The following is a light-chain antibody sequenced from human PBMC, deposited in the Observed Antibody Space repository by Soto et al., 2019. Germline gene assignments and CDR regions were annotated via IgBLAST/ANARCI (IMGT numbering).Light chain of an antibody. Sequence: DIQMTQSPSTLSATAGDRVTITCRASQSISAWLAWYQQKPGKAPKLLIYDASNLESGVPSRFSGSGSGTEFTLTISNQQADDFATYYCQQYETSWTFGQGTKVEIK. CDR2: DAS. CDR1: QSISAW. V-gene: IGKV1-5*01. CDR3: QQYETSWT. J-gene: IGKJ1*01.